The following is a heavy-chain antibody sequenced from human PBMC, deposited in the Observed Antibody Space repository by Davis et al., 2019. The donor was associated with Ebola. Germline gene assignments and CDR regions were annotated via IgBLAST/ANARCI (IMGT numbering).Heavy chain of an antibody. J-gene: IGHJ3*02. V-gene: IGHV3-21*01. CDR2: ISSSSSYI. CDR1: GFTFSSYA. Sequence: GESLKISCAASGFTFSSYAMHWVRQAPGKGLEWVSSISSSSSYIYYADSVKGRFTISRDNAKNSLYLQMNSLRAEDTAVYYCARDLHHIVVVWNAFDIWGQGTMVTVSS. D-gene: IGHD2-15*01. CDR3: ARDLHHIVVVWNAFDI.